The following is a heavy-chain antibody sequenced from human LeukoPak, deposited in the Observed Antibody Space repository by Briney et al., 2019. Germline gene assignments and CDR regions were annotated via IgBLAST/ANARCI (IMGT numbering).Heavy chain of an antibody. CDR3: ARHASAADSYYFDY. D-gene: IGHD6-13*01. Sequence: SETLSLTCAVYGGSFSGYYWGWIRQPPGKGLEWIGEINHSGSTNYNPSLKSRVTISVDTSKNQFSLKLSSVTAADTAVYYCARHASAADSYYFDYWGQGTLVTVSS. CDR1: GGSFSGYY. CDR2: INHSGST. V-gene: IGHV4-34*01. J-gene: IGHJ4*02.